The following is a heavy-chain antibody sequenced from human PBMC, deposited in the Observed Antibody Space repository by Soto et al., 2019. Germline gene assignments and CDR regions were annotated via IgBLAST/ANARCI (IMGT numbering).Heavy chain of an antibody. Sequence: GESMKLSCAASGFPFSSYGMHWVRQAPGKGLEWVALIWFDGSDKYYTESVKGRFTISRDNSKSTLYLQMNSLRAEDTAVYYCARLYCSASSCYSVGAFDIRGQGTMVTVSS. CDR2: IWFDGSDK. J-gene: IGHJ3*02. V-gene: IGHV3-33*01. CDR3: ARLYCSASSCYSVGAFDI. D-gene: IGHD2-15*01. CDR1: GFPFSSYG.